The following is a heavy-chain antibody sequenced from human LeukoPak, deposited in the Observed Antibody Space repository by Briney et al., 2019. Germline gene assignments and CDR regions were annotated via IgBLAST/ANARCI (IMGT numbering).Heavy chain of an antibody. Sequence: GGSLRLSCAASGFTFSSYWMHWVRQAPGKGLVWFSRINSEGSSTSYADSVKGRFTISRDNAKNTLYRQMNSLRAEDTAVYYCARVPHVDVIFDYWGQGTLVTVSS. CDR2: INSEGSST. CDR3: ARVPHVDVIFDY. CDR1: GFTFSSYW. J-gene: IGHJ4*02. V-gene: IGHV3-74*01. D-gene: IGHD3-16*02.